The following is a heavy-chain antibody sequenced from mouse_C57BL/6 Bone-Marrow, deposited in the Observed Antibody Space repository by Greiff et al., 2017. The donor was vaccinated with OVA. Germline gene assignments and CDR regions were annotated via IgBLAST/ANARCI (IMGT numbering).Heavy chain of an antibody. CDR2: IHPSDSDT. D-gene: IGHD4-1*01. CDR1: GYTFTSYW. V-gene: IGHV1-74*01. J-gene: IGHJ3*01. CDR3: AIKYWAACMAY. Sequence: QVQLQQPGAELVKPGASVKVSCKASGYTFTSYWMHWVKQRPGQGLEWIGRIHPSDSDTNYNQKFKGKATLTVDKSSSSAYMQLRSPTAEDSSVYDCAIKYWAACMAYWGQGTLVTVSA.